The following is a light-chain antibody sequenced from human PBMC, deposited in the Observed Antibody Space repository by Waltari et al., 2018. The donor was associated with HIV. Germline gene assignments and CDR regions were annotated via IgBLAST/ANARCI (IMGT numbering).Light chain of an antibody. CDR1: KLGDKY. CDR2: EGR. Sequence: SFELTQPPSVSVSPGQTASITCSGDKLGDKYASWYQQKPGQSPVLVVYEGRKRPSGIPERFSGSNAGNTATLTISGTQAMDEADYYCQAWDSTTVVFGGGTKLTVL. V-gene: IGLV3-1*01. J-gene: IGLJ2*01. CDR3: QAWDSTTVV.